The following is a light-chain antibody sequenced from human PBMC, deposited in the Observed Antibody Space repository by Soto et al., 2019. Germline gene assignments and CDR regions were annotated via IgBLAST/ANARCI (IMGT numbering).Light chain of an antibody. Sequence: QSVLTQPASVSGSPGQSITISFTGTSSDVGSYNLVSWYQQHPGKAPKLMIYEGSKRPSGVSNRFSGSKSGNTASLTISGLQAEDEADYYCCSYAGSSTPVFGGGTKLTVL. CDR2: EGS. V-gene: IGLV2-23*01. CDR1: SSDVGSYNL. J-gene: IGLJ2*01. CDR3: CSYAGSSTPV.